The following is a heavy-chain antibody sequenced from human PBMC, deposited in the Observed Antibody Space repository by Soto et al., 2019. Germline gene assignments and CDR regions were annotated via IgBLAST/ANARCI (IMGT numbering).Heavy chain of an antibody. J-gene: IGHJ4*02. CDR2: ITPILRET. D-gene: IGHD6-19*01. V-gene: IGHV1-69*06. CDR1: GGTFSTYT. Sequence: ASVKVSCKVSGGTFSTYTISWVRQAPGQGLQWMGGITPILRETTYAQNFQGRVFITADISATTAYMQLSDLAPEDTAMYYCARGAIAVDHDYWGQGTLVTVSS. CDR3: ARGAIAVDHDY.